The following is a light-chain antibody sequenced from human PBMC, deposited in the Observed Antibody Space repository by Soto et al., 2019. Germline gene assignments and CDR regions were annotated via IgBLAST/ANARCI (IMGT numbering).Light chain of an antibody. Sequence: DIVMTQSPESLAVSLGERATINCKSSQNILYGSDNKNYLAWYQQKPGQPPKLLIYWASTRESGVPDRFSGSGSGTDFTLTISGLQAEDVAVYYCQQYYSTPYTCGQGTKLEIK. J-gene: IGKJ2*01. CDR2: WAS. CDR1: QNILYGSDNKNY. CDR3: QQYYSTPYT. V-gene: IGKV4-1*01.